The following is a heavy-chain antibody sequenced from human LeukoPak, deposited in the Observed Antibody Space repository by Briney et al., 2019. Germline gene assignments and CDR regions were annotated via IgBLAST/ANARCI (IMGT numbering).Heavy chain of an antibody. Sequence: GGSLRLSCAASGFTFSSYWMHWVRQAPGKGLVWVSRINSDGSSTSYAGSVKGRFTISRDNAKNTLYLQMNSLRAEDTAVYYCASTYSGSYGDAFDIWGQGTMITVSS. V-gene: IGHV3-74*01. CDR2: INSDGSST. CDR3: ASTYSGSYGDAFDI. CDR1: GFTFSSYW. J-gene: IGHJ3*02. D-gene: IGHD1-26*01.